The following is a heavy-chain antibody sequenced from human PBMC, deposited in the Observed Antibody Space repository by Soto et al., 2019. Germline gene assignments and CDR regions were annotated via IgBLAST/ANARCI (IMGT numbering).Heavy chain of an antibody. J-gene: IGHJ4*02. CDR1: GYTFADYS. Sequence: QVRLVQSGAEVKSPGTSVKVSCQTSGYTFADYSIHWVRQAHGQGLEYMGKIDPSTGTSDSAQTLQVRITMTTAAYTSTIYMELNIRSSADEDVYSGARLTRITFIVNWGQGTLVTVSS. CDR3: ARLTRITFIVN. V-gene: IGHV1-2*02. CDR2: IDPSTGTS. D-gene: IGHD3-16*01.